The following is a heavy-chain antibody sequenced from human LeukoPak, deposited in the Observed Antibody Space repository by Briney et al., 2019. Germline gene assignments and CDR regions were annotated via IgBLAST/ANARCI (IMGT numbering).Heavy chain of an antibody. CDR1: GYSISSGYY. CDR2: INHSGST. J-gene: IGHJ6*03. CDR3: ARLSYDDSSGWHYYYYYYMDV. D-gene: IGHD6-19*01. Sequence: SETLSLTCTVSGYSISSGYYWGWIRRPPGKGLEWIGSINHSGSTNYNPSLKSRVTISVDTSKNQFSLKLSSVTAADTAVYYCARLSYDDSSGWHYYYYYYMDVWGKGTTVTISS. V-gene: IGHV4-38-2*02.